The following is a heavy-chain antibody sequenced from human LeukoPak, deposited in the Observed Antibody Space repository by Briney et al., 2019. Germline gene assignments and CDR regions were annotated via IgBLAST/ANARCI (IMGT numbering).Heavy chain of an antibody. CDR3: AKDRDPVVNTDYYYGMNV. CDR1: GFTFSSYG. Sequence: GGSLRLSCAASGFTFSSYGMHWVRQAPGKGVEWVAVIWFDGSNKYYADSVKGRFTISRDNSKNTLYLQMNSLRGEDTAVYYCAKDRDPVVNTDYYYGMNVWGQGTTVTVSS. V-gene: IGHV3-30*02. CDR2: IWFDGSNK. D-gene: IGHD4-17*01. J-gene: IGHJ6*02.